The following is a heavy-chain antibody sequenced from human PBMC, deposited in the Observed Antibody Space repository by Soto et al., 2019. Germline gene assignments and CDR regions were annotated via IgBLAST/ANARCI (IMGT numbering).Heavy chain of an antibody. Sequence: QVQLVESGGGVVQPGRSLRLSCAASGFTFSSYAMHWVRQAPGKGLEWVAVISYDGSNKYYADSVKGRFTISRDNSKNTLYRQMNSLRAEDTAVYYCARDREYDFWSGYYRLWNGFYYYYGMDVWGQGTTVTVSS. D-gene: IGHD3-3*01. V-gene: IGHV3-30-3*01. CDR3: ARDREYDFWSGYYRLWNGFYYYYGMDV. J-gene: IGHJ6*02. CDR2: ISYDGSNK. CDR1: GFTFSSYA.